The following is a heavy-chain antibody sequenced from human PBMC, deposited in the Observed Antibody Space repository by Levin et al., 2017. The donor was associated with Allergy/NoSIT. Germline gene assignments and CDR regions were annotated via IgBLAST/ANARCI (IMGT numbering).Heavy chain of an antibody. V-gene: IGHV1-69*02. D-gene: IGHD5-24*01. CDR2: IIPILGIA. J-gene: IGHJ3*02. Sequence: SVKVSCKASGGTFSSYTISWVRQAPGQGLEWMGRIIPILGIANYAQKFQGRVTITADKSTSTAYMELSSLRSEDTAVYYCARAVEMATNKGGSGAFDIWGQGTMVTVSS. CDR3: ARAVEMATNKGGSGAFDI. CDR1: GGTFSSYT.